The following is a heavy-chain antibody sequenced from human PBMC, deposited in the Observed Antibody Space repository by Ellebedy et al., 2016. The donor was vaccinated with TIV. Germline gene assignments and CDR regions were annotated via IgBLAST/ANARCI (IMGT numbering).Heavy chain of an antibody. CDR1: GFTFDDYA. J-gene: IGHJ3*02. CDR2: ISWNSGSI. Sequence: SLKISXAASGFTFDDYAMHWVRQAPGKGLEWVSGISWNSGSIGYADSVKGRFTISRDNAKNSLYLQMNSLRAEDTAVYYCAKGVGFRSGWYWGAFDIWGQGTMVTVSS. V-gene: IGHV3-9*01. CDR3: AKGVGFRSGWYWGAFDI. D-gene: IGHD6-19*01.